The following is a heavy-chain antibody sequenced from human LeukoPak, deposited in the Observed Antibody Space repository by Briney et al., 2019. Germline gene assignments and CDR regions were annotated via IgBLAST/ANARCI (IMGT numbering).Heavy chain of an antibody. D-gene: IGHD3-22*01. Sequence: GGSLRLSCAASGFTFSSYSMNWVRQAPGKGLEWVSSISSSSSYIYYADSVKGRFTISRDNAKNSLYLQMNSLRAEDTAVYYCARDLGYYYDSSGVFGIWGQGTMVTVSS. J-gene: IGHJ3*02. CDR3: ARDLGYYYDSSGVFGI. CDR2: ISSSSSYI. CDR1: GFTFSSYS. V-gene: IGHV3-21*01.